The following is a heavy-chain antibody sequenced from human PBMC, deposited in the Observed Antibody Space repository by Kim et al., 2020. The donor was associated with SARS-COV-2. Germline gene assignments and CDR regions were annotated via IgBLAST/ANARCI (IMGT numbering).Heavy chain of an antibody. D-gene: IGHD3-16*01. Sequence: GESLRLSCAASGFTFSSYSMNWVRQAPGKGLEWVSSISSSSSYIYYADSVKGRFTISRDNAKNSLYLQMNSLRAEDTAVYYCAGFGRGPRRNYFGYWGQGTLVTVSS. J-gene: IGHJ4*02. CDR1: GFTFSSYS. CDR3: AGFGRGPRRNYFGY. V-gene: IGHV3-21*01. CDR2: ISSSSSYI.